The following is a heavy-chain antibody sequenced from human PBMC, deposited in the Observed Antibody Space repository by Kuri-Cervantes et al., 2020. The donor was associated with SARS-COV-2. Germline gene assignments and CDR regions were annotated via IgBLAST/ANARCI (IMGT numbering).Heavy chain of an antibody. CDR3: ASSLLWFGEWGFFDI. D-gene: IGHD3-10*01. J-gene: IGHJ3*02. CDR2: ISAYNDNT. CDR1: GYPFTTYG. V-gene: IGHV1-18*01. Sequence: ASVKVSCKASGYPFTTYGISWVRQAPGQGLEWMGWISAYNDNTNYAQKLQGRVTMTTDTSTSTAYMELRSLRSDDTAVYYCASSLLWFGEWGFFDIWGQGTMVTVSS.